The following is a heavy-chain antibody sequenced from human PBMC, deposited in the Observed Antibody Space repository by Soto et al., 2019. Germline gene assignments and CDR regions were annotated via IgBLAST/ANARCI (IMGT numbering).Heavy chain of an antibody. CDR1: GFTFDDYA. J-gene: IGHJ4*02. CDR2: ISWNSGNI. D-gene: IGHD5-18*01. Sequence: EVQLEESGGALVQPGRSLRLSCAASGFTFDDYAMHWVRQVLGKGLELVSSISWNSGNIGYADSVKGRFTTSRDNANNSLYLQMKSLRPEDTALYYCVRSKGGYSYGTPFDYWGQGTLVTVSS. V-gene: IGHV3-9*01. CDR3: VRSKGGYSYGTPFDY.